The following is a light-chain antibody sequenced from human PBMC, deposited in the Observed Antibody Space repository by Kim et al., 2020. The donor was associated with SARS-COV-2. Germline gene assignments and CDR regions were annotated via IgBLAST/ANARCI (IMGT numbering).Light chain of an antibody. Sequence: PGERAHLSCRASQSVSSSYLAWYQQKPGQAPRLLIYGASSRATGIPDRFSGSGSGTDFTLTISRLEPEDFAVYYCQQYGSSPPWTFGQGTKVDIK. V-gene: IGKV3-20*01. CDR1: QSVSSSY. CDR2: GAS. J-gene: IGKJ1*01. CDR3: QQYGSSPPWT.